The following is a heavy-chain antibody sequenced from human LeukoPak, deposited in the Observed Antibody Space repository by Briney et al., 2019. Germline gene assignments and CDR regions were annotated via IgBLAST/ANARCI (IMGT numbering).Heavy chain of an antibody. D-gene: IGHD2-2*01. V-gene: IGHV4-34*01. J-gene: IGHJ5*02. CDR3: ARGGSCSSTSCYLSWFAP. Sequence: SETLSLTCAVYGGSFSGYYWSWIRQPPGKGLEWIGEINHSGSTNYNPSLKSRVTISVDTSKNQFSLKLSSVTAADTAVYYCARGGSCSSTSCYLSWFAPWGQGTLVTVSS. CDR1: GGSFSGYY. CDR2: INHSGST.